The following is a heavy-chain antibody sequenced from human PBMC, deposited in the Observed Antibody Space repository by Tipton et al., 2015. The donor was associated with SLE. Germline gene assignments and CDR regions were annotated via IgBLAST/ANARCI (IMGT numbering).Heavy chain of an antibody. V-gene: IGHV1-3*01. CDR2: INAGNGNT. J-gene: IGHJ4*02. CDR1: GYTFTSYA. CDR3: ARGPRELGTVTTNFDY. D-gene: IGHD4-17*01. Sequence: QLVQSGPEVKKPGASVKVSCKASGYTFTSYAMHWVRQAPGQRLEWMGWINAGNGNTNYSQKFQGRVTITRDTSASTAYMEPSSLRSEDTAVYYCARGPRELGTVTTNFDYWGQGTLVTVSS.